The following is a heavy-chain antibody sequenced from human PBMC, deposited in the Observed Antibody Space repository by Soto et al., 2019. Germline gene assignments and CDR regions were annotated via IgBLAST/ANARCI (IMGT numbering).Heavy chain of an antibody. J-gene: IGHJ4*02. CDR3: AKTGFWSGFRVADY. CDR1: GGSISTSSSY. D-gene: IGHD3-3*01. V-gene: IGHV4-39*01. Sequence: ASETLSLTCTVSGGSISTSSSYWGWIRQPPGKGLEWIGSISYRGSTYHNPSLKSRLTISVDASKNQFSLKLSSVTAADTAVYFCAKTGFWSGFRVADYWGQGTLVTVSS. CDR2: ISYRGST.